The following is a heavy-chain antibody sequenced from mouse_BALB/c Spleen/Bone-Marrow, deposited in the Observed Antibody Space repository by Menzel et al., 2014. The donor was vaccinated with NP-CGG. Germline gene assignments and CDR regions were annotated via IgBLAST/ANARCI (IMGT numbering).Heavy chain of an antibody. D-gene: IGHD1-1*01. CDR3: ATYCNGPYGFAY. CDR2: IDPANCNT. CDR1: GFNIKDTY. Sequence: LVESGAELVKPGASVKLTCTASGFNIKDTYMHWVKQRPEKGLEWIGRIDPANCNTKYDPKFQGKATITADTSSNTAYLQLSSLTSEDTAVYYCATYCNGPYGFAYWGQGTLVTVSA. V-gene: IGHV14-3*02. J-gene: IGHJ3*01.